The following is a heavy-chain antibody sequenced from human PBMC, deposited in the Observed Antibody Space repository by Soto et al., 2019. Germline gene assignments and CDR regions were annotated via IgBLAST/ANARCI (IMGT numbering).Heavy chain of an antibody. CDR2: TNPSGGST. D-gene: IGHD3-22*01. CDR3: ARALYYYDSKDAEDTYLDY. V-gene: IGHV1-46*01. Sequence: GASVKVSCKASGYTFTSYYMHWVRQAPGQGLEWMGITNPSGGSTSYAQKFQGRVTMTRDTSTSTVYMELSSLRSEDTAVYYCARALYYYDSKDAEDTYLDYWGQGTLVTVSS. J-gene: IGHJ4*02. CDR1: GYTFTSYY.